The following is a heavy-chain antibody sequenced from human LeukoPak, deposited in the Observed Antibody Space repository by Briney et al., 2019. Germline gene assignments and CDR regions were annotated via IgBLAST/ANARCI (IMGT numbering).Heavy chain of an antibody. J-gene: IGHJ3*02. CDR3: ARVEVVIDAFDI. V-gene: IGHV4-59*08. CDR1: GGSISSYY. D-gene: IGHD4-23*01. Sequence: PSKTLSLTCTVSGGSISSYYWTWIRQPPGKGLEWIGYIYYSGSTNYNPSLKSRVTISVDTSKNQFSLKLSSVTAADTAVYYCARVEVVIDAFDIWGQGTMVTVSS. CDR2: IYYSGST.